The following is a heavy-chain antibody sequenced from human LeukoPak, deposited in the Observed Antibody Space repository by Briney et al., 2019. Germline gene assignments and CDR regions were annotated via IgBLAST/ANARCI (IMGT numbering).Heavy chain of an antibody. D-gene: IGHD2-2*01. J-gene: IGHJ3*02. Sequence: PSETLSLTCTVSGGSTSTYYWSWIRQPPGKGLEWIGYVYYNGVTDYNPSLQSRVTISLDTSKNQFSLKLTSVTAADTALYYCARGRIPDAKEVVIWGQGTMVAVSS. CDR1: GGSTSTYY. CDR3: ARGRIPDAKEVVI. CDR2: VYYNGVT. V-gene: IGHV4-59*01.